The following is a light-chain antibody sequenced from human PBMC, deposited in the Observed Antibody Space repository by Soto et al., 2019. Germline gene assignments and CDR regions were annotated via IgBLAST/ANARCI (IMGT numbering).Light chain of an antibody. V-gene: IGKV3-11*01. Sequence: EIVLTQSPATLSLSPGERATLSCRASKRASTYLAWYQQKPGQAPRLFIYDASNRATGIPGRFSGSGSGTDFTLTISSLEPEDFAVYYCQQRSEWPITFGQGTRLEIK. CDR1: KRASTY. CDR2: DAS. J-gene: IGKJ5*01. CDR3: QQRSEWPIT.